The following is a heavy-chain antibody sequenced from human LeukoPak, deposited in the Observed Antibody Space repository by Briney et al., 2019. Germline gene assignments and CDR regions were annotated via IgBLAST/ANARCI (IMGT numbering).Heavy chain of an antibody. V-gene: IGHV1-46*01. CDR1: GYTFTSNY. CDR3: ARDNSVRDEAWWFNP. D-gene: IGHD5-24*01. Sequence: ASVKVSCKAFGYTFTSNYMHWVRQAPGQGPEWMGVISPSGGSTTYAQKCQGRVTLTRDMSTSTDYLELSSLRSEDTAVYYCARDNSVRDEAWWFNPWGQGALVTVSS. J-gene: IGHJ5*02. CDR2: ISPSGGST.